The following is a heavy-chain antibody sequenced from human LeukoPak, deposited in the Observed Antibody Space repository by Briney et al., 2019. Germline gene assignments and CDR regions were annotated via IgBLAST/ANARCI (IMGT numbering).Heavy chain of an antibody. CDR3: AKEPGRSTMIVVVIQAEGDY. V-gene: IGHV1-24*01. Sequence: ASVKVSCKVSGYTLTELSMYWVRLTPGKGLEWMGGFDPTDGARIYSQKFQGRVTVAEDTSRDTAYMELSGLKPEDTAVYYCAKEPGRSTMIVVVIQAEGDYWGQGTLVTVSS. J-gene: IGHJ4*02. CDR1: GYTLTELS. D-gene: IGHD3-22*01. CDR2: FDPTDGAR.